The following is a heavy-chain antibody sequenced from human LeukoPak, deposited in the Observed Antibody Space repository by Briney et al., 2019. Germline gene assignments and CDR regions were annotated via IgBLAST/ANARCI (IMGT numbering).Heavy chain of an antibody. CDR1: GYTFTSYG. CDR3: ARVQNGGYSGRYYFDY. V-gene: IGHV1-18*01. CDR2: ISAYNGNT. J-gene: IGHJ4*02. D-gene: IGHD5-12*01. Sequence: ASVKVSCKASGYTFTSYGISWVRQAPGQGLEWMGWISAYNGNTNYAQKLQGRVTMTTDTSTSTAYMELSSLRSEDTAVYYCARVQNGGYSGRYYFDYWGQGTLVTVSS.